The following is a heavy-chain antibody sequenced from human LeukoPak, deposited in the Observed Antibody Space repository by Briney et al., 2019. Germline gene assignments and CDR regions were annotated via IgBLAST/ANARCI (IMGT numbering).Heavy chain of an antibody. D-gene: IGHD2-15*01. Sequence: GRSLRLSCAASGFTFDDYAMHWVRQAPGKGLEWVSGISWNSGSIGYADSVKGRFTISRDNAKNSVYLQMNSLRAEDTAVYYCARRGLPDVWGKGTTVTVSS. CDR2: ISWNSGSI. V-gene: IGHV3-9*01. CDR1: GFTFDDYA. J-gene: IGHJ6*03. CDR3: ARRGLPDV.